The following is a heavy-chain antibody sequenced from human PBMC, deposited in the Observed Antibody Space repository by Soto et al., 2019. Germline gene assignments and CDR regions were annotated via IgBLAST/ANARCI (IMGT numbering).Heavy chain of an antibody. J-gene: IGHJ3*02. D-gene: IGHD3-3*01. Sequence: QLHLVQSGAVVKKPGASVTVSCSASGYPVTAYYMHWVRQAPGRGLEWMGGINPATGAAKYTQTFQGRVTMTRDTSPSTAFMELSGLTSEDPAVFYWARGGGVGVAGSAAFDMWGQGTLVTVSS. CDR2: INPATGAA. CDR1: GYPVTAYY. CDR3: ARGGGVGVAGSAAFDM. V-gene: IGHV1-2*02.